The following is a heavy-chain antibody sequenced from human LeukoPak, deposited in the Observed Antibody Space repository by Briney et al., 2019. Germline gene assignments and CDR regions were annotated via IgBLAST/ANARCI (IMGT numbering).Heavy chain of an antibody. CDR3: TRVSTTDDC. D-gene: IGHD2-21*01. CDR2: INSDGRSA. CDR1: GFAFSRYW. Sequence: PGGSLRLSCAASGFAFSRYWMHWVRHAPGKGLVWVSRINSDGRSAVYADSVKGRFTISRDNAKNTLYLQMDSLRAEDTAVYYCTRVSTTDDCWGQGTLVTVSS. J-gene: IGHJ4*02. V-gene: IGHV3-74*01.